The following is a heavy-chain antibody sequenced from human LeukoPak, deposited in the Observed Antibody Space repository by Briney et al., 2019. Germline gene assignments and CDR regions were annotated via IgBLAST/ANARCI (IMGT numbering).Heavy chain of an antibody. J-gene: IGHJ6*02. D-gene: IGHD3-3*02. CDR2: ISSSSSYI. CDR3: ARALAGYGMDV. CDR1: GFTFSSYS. Sequence: GGSLRLSCAASGFTFSSYSMNWVRQTPGKGLEWVSSISSSSSYIYYADSVKGRFTISRDNAKNSLYLQMNSLRAEDTAVYYCARALAGYGMDVWGQGTTVTVSS. V-gene: IGHV3-21*01.